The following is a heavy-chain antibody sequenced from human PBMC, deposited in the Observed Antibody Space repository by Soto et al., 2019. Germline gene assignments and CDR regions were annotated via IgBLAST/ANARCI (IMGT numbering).Heavy chain of an antibody. J-gene: IGHJ4*02. CDR2: INHSGST. V-gene: IGHV4-34*01. Sequence: SETLSLTCAVYGGSFSGYYWSWIRQPPGKGLEWIGEINHSGSTNYNPSLKSRVTISVDTSKNQFSLKLSSVTAADTAVYYCARVGVWRPPREFDYWGQGTLVTVSS. CDR3: ARVGVWRPPREFDY. CDR1: GGSFSGYY. D-gene: IGHD2-8*01.